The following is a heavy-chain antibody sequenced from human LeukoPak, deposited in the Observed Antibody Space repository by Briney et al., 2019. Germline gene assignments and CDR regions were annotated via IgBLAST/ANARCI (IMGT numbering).Heavy chain of an antibody. D-gene: IGHD3-9*01. CDR3: ARGGYYDILTGRIDY. Sequence: GGSLRLSCAASGFTFSSYAMHWVRQAPGKGLEWVTIISYDGSNKYHADSVKGRFTISRDNSRNTLYLQMNSLRAEDTALYYCARGGYYDILTGRIDYWGQGTLVTVSS. J-gene: IGHJ4*02. CDR2: ISYDGSNK. CDR1: GFTFSSYA. V-gene: IGHV3-30*04.